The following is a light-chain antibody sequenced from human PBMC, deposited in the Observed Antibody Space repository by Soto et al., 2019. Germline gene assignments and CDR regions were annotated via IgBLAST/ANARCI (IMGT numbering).Light chain of an antibody. Sequence: QSVLTQPPSASGTPGQRVTISCSGSSSNIGRNTVNWYQQLPGTAPKLLIYSNNQRPSGVTDRFSGSKSCTSASLAISGLQSEDEADYYCAAWDDSLNSYVFGTETKVTVL. CDR3: AAWDDSLNSYV. V-gene: IGLV1-44*01. CDR1: SSNIGRNT. J-gene: IGLJ1*01. CDR2: SNN.